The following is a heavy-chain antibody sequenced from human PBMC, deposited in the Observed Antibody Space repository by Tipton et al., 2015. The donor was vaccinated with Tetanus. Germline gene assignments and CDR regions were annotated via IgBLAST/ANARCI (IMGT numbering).Heavy chain of an antibody. D-gene: IGHD3-22*01. CDR3: ARDVGRDYYDSSGYYMDV. V-gene: IGHV1-18*01. J-gene: IGHJ6*03. CDR1: GYTFTSYG. Sequence: QVQLVQSGAEVKKPGASVKVSCKASGYTFTSYGISWVRQAPGQGLESMGWISAYNGNTNYAQKLQGRVTMTTDTSTSTAYMELRSLRSDDTAVYYCARDVGRDYYDSSGYYMDVWGKWTTVTVSS. CDR2: ISAYNGNT.